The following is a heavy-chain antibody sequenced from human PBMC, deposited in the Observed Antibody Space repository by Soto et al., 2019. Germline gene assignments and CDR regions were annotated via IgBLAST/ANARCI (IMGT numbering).Heavy chain of an antibody. CDR1: GGSISSNDYY. J-gene: IGHJ6*02. CDR3: ARDTDGSGSPYYYYGMDV. V-gene: IGHV4-30-4*01. D-gene: IGHD3-10*01. CDR2: IFYSGST. Sequence: LSLTCTVSGGSISSNDYYWSWIRQPPGKGLEYIGYIFYSGSTYYNPSLKTRVIMSVDTSKNQFSLNLSSVSAADTAMYYCARDTDGSGSPYYYYGMDVWGQGTTVTVSS.